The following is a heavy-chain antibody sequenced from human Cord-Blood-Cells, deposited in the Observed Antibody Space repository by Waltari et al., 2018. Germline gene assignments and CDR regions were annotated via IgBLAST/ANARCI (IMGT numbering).Heavy chain of an antibody. Sequence: QVQLVQSGAEVKKPGASVKVSCKASGYTFTSYAMHWVRQAPGQRLEWMGWINAGNGNTKYSPKFQGRVTITRDTSASTAYMELSSLRSEDTAVYYCARDLSDQYSSSWWGWFDPWGQGTLVTVSS. J-gene: IGHJ5*02. V-gene: IGHV1-3*01. CDR1: GYTFTSYA. D-gene: IGHD6-13*01. CDR3: ARDLSDQYSSSWWGWFDP. CDR2: INAGNGNT.